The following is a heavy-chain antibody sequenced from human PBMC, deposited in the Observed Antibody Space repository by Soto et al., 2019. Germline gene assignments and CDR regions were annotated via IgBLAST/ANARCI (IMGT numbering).Heavy chain of an antibody. D-gene: IGHD7-27*01. CDR3: TGGPPNWGFDS. CDR2: IILPFGTA. CDR1: GGTFSNYA. J-gene: IGHJ5*01. Sequence: GASVKVSCKASGGTFSNYAISWVRQAPGQGLEWMGGIILPFGTANYAQKFQGRVTITADESMTTAYMELSGLRSEDTAVYYCTGGPPNWGFDSWGQGTPVTVSS. V-gene: IGHV1-69*13.